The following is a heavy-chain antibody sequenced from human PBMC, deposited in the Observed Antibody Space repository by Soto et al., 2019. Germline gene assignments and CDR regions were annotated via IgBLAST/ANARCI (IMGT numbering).Heavy chain of an antibody. CDR2: ISAYNGNT. V-gene: IGHV1-18*01. CDR3: ASGPPRDYYDSSGYYEDY. D-gene: IGHD3-22*01. CDR1: GYTFTSYG. Sequence: QVQLVQSGAEVKKPGASVKVSCKASGYTFTSYGISWVRQAPGQGLEWMGWISAYNGNTNYAQKLQGRVTMTTDTPQGTSNVCRRSIGFDDTAVYYCASGPPRDYYDSSGYYEDYWGQGTLVTVSS. J-gene: IGHJ4*02.